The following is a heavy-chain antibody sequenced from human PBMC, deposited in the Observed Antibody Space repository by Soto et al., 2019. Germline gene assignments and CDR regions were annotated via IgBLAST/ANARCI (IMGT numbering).Heavy chain of an antibody. CDR2: ISGYNVNT. CDR1: GYTFTSYG. CDR3: ARSDQYFDWLPQSPYYFDY. Sequence: QVQLVQSGAEVKKPGASVKVSCKASGYTFTSYGISWVRQAPGQGLEWMGWISGYNVNTKYAQKLQGRVTMTTDTSTSTAYMELRSLRSDDTAVYYCARSDQYFDWLPQSPYYFDYWGQGTLVTVSS. V-gene: IGHV1-18*01. D-gene: IGHD3-9*01. J-gene: IGHJ4*02.